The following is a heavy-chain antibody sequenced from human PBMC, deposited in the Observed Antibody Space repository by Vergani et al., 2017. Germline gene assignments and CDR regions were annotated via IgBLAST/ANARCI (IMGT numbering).Heavy chain of an antibody. CDR3: ASHEYGGDAY. Sequence: DVQLVQSGGGLIQPWGSLRLSCVVSGFTFSKYWMSWVRQAPGKGLEWVANIKRDGSEENYGDSVRGRFTISRDNAKNSVFLQMNSLRAEDTAVYYCASHEYGGDAYWGQGTLVTVSS. CDR1: GFTFSKYW. J-gene: IGHJ4*02. D-gene: IGHD2/OR15-2a*01. CDR2: IKRDGSEE. V-gene: IGHV3-7*01.